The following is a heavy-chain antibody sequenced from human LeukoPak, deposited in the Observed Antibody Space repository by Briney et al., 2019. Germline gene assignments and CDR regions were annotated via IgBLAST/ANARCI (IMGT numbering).Heavy chain of an antibody. Sequence: GGSLRLSCAASGFXFSSYWMSWVRQAPGKGLEWVANIKQDGSEKYYVDSVKGRFTISRDNAKYSLYLQMNSLRAEDTAVYYCARDPGHIVVVTAIYFDYWGQGTLVTVSS. D-gene: IGHD2-21*02. V-gene: IGHV3-7*05. CDR3: ARDPGHIVVVTAIYFDY. CDR1: GFXFSSYW. J-gene: IGHJ4*02. CDR2: IKQDGSEK.